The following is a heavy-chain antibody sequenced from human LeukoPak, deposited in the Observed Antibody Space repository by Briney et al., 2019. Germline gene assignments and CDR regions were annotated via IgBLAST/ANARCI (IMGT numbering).Heavy chain of an antibody. CDR2: ISWNSGSI. CDR3: AKDSNYGSGYGMDV. J-gene: IGHJ6*02. V-gene: IGHV3-9*01. D-gene: IGHD3-10*01. CDR1: GFTFDDYA. Sequence: GGSLRLSCAASGFTFDDYAMHWVRQAPGKGLEWVSGISWNSGSIGYADSVKGRFTISRDNAKNSLYLQMNSLRAEDTALYYCAKDSNYGSGYGMDVWGQGTTVTVSS.